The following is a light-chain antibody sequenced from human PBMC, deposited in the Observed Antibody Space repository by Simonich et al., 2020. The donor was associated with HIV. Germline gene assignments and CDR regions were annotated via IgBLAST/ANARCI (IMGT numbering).Light chain of an antibody. J-gene: IGKJ4*01. CDR2: DAS. Sequence: AIQLTQSPSSLSASVGDRVTIICRASQGISSALAWYQQKPGKAPKLLIYDASSLESWVPSRFGGSGSGTDFTLTIRSLQPEDFATYYCQQFNNYPLTFGGGTKVEIK. V-gene: IGKV1D-13*01. CDR3: QQFNNYPLT. CDR1: QGISSA.